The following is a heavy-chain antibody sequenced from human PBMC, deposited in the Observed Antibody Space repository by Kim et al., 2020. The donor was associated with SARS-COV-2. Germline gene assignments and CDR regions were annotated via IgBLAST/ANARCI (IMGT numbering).Heavy chain of an antibody. J-gene: IGHJ5*02. Sequence: GGTNYNPSLKSRVTISVDKSKNQFSLKLSSVTAADTAVYYCARDVGWFDPWGQGTLVTVSS. D-gene: IGHD1-26*01. CDR2: GGT. V-gene: IGHV4-4*02. CDR3: ARDVGWFDP.